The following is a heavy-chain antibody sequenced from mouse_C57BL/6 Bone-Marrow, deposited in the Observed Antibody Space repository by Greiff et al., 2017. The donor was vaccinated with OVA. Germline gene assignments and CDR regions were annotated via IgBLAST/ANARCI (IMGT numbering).Heavy chain of an antibody. CDR2: ISYDGSN. CDR1: GYSITSGYY. V-gene: IGHV3-6*01. D-gene: IGHD1-1*01. J-gene: IGHJ3*01. Sequence: EVKLVESGPGLVKPSQSLSLTCSVTGYSITSGYYWNWIRQFPGNKLEWLGYISYDGSNNYNPSLKNRISITRAPSKNQFFLKLNSVTTEDTATYYCARGNYYGSSPWFAYWGQGTLVTVSA. CDR3: ARGNYYGSSPWFAY.